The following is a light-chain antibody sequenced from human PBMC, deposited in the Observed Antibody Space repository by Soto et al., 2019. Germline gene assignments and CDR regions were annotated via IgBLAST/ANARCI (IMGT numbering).Light chain of an antibody. CDR2: GAS. V-gene: IGKV3-15*01. CDR3: QQYNNWLIT. Sequence: EIVMTQSPATLSVSPGERATLSCRASQSVSSNLAWYQQKPGQSPRLLIYGASTRATGIPARFSGSGSGTEFTLTFSSLQSEDFAGYYCQQYNNWLITFGQGTRLEIK. CDR1: QSVSSN. J-gene: IGKJ5*01.